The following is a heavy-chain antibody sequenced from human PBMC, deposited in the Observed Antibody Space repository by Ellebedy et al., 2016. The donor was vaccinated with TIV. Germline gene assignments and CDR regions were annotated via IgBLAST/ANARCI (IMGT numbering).Heavy chain of an antibody. V-gene: IGHV5-10-1*01. J-gene: IGHJ5*02. CDR3: ARGDYYEDPNWFDP. D-gene: IGHD2-21*02. CDR1: GYSFASQW. CDR2: IDPGDSYI. Sequence: GESLKISCQGSGYSFASQWISWVRQVPGKGLEWMGRIDPGDSYINYSPPFQGHVTFSTDKSISTAYLQWSSLKASDTAMYYCARGDYYEDPNWFDPWGQGTLVTVSS.